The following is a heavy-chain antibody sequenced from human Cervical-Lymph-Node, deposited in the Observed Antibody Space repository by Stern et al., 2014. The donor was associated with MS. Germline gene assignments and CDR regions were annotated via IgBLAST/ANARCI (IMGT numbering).Heavy chain of an antibody. V-gene: IGHV1-69*01. CDR2: IIPVFGTA. CDR3: AGGGGGRISMTTAVLYGLHV. CDR1: GGTFSSHA. D-gene: IGHD3-10*01. Sequence: VQLLESGAEVKKPGSSVKVSCKASGGTFSSHATSWVRQAPGQGLEWMGGIIPVFGTAKYAQKFQGRVTITADGSTRTVYMELSSLRFDDPAMYYCAGGGGGRISMTTAVLYGLHVWGQGTTVTVSS. J-gene: IGHJ6*02.